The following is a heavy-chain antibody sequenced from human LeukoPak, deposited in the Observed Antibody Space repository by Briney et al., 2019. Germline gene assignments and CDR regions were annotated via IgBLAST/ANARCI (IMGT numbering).Heavy chain of an antibody. V-gene: IGHV3-30*02. J-gene: IGHJ1*01. D-gene: IGHD1-26*01. CDR2: IRYDGNYQ. CDR3: ANEVGSIVGAN. CDR1: GFTFSSYG. Sequence: PGGSLRLSCATSGFTFSSYGMHWIRQAPGKGLEWVAFIRYDGNYQYEADSVKGRFTISRDNSKNTLYLQMNSLRAEDTAVYYCANEVGSIVGANWGQGTLVTVSS.